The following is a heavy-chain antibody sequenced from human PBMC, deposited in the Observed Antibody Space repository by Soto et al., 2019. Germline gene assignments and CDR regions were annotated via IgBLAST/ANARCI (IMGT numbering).Heavy chain of an antibody. J-gene: IGHJ6*02. CDR2: ISYDGSNK. CDR3: AKDHLHYYGMDV. Sequence: QVQLVESGGGVVQPGRSLRLSCAASGFTFSSYGMHWVRQAPGKGLEWVAVISYDGSNKYYADSVKGRFTISRDNSKNTLYLQMNSLRAEDTAVYYCAKDHLHYYGMDVWGQGTTVTVSS. CDR1: GFTFSSYG. V-gene: IGHV3-30*18.